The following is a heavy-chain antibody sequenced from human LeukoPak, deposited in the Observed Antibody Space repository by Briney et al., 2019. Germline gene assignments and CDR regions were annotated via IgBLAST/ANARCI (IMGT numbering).Heavy chain of an antibody. CDR2: IYHSGST. CDR1: GGSISSGGYY. D-gene: IGHD3-3*01. J-gene: IGHJ6*04. CDR3: ARDPDITIFGVGPGV. V-gene: IGHV4-30-2*01. Sequence: SETLSLTCTVSGGSISSGGYYWSWIRQPPGKGLEWIGYIYHSGSTYYNPSLKSRVTISVDRSKNQFSLKLSSVTAADTAVYYCARDPDITIFGVGPGVWGKGTTVTVSS.